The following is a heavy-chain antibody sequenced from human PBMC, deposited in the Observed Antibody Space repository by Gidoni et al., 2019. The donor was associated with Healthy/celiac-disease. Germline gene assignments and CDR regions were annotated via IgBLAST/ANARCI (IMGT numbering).Heavy chain of an antibody. CDR3: TRAEDGSFSYHGMDV. Sequence: QVQLQESGPGLVKPSQTLSLTCIVSGGSITSGGYYWSWIRQHPGKGLEWIGYIYYSGNTYYNPSLNNRVTISVDTSQNQFSLKLTFVTAADTAIYYCTRAEDGSFSYHGMDVWGQGTTVAVSS. CDR2: IYYSGNT. D-gene: IGHD6-19*01. J-gene: IGHJ6*02. CDR1: GGSITSGGYY. V-gene: IGHV4-31*03.